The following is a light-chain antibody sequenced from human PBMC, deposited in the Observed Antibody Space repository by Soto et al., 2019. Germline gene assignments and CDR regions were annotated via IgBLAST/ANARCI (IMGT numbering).Light chain of an antibody. CDR3: SSYTTSNTRQIV. CDR1: SSDVGGYNY. CDR2: DVT. Sequence: QSVLTQPASVSGSPGQSITISCTGTSSDVGGYNYVSCYQHHPGKAPKLIIYDVTNRPSGVSNPFSGSKSGNTASLTISGLQPEDEADYYCSSYTTSNTRQIVFGTGTQLTVL. V-gene: IGLV2-14*03. J-gene: IGLJ1*01.